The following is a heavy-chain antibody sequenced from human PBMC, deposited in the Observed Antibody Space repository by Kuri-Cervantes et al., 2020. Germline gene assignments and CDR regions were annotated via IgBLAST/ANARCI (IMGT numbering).Heavy chain of an antibody. V-gene: IGHV1-3*01. CDR2: INAGNGNT. CDR3: ARDSTVTTFGGYYYGMDV. J-gene: IGHJ6*02. CDR1: GYTFTSYA. D-gene: IGHD3-16*01. Sequence: ASVKVSCKASGYTFTSYAMHWVRQAPGQRLEWMGWINAGNGNTKYSQKLQGRVTMTTDTSTSTAYMELRSLRSDDTAVYYCARDSTVTTFGGYYYGMDVWGQGTTVTVSS.